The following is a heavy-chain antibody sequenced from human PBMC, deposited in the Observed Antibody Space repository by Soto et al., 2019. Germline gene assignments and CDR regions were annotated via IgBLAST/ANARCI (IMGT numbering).Heavy chain of an antibody. V-gene: IGHV3-23*01. CDR1: GFTFSSYA. CDR3: VAGYSGDESPRYSYGMDV. J-gene: IGHJ6*02. Sequence: PGGSLRLSCAPSGFTFSSYAMSWVRQAPGEGLEWVSVISGGGVNTHYAASVKGRFTISRDNSKNTLNLQMNSLRREDTAVYYCVAGYSGDESPRYSYGMDVWGQGTTVTVSS. D-gene: IGHD5-12*01. CDR2: ISGGGVNT.